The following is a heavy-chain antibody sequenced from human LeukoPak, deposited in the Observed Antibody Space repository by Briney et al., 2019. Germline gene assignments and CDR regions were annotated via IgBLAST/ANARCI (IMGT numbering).Heavy chain of an antibody. Sequence: GGSLRLSCAASGFTFSSYAMSWVRQAPGKGLEWVANIKQDGSEKYYVDSVKGRFTISRDNAKNSLYLQMNSLRAEDTAVYYCASWDGWYDAFDIWGQGTMVTVSS. J-gene: IGHJ3*02. CDR2: IKQDGSEK. V-gene: IGHV3-7*01. D-gene: IGHD6-19*01. CDR1: GFTFSSYA. CDR3: ASWDGWYDAFDI.